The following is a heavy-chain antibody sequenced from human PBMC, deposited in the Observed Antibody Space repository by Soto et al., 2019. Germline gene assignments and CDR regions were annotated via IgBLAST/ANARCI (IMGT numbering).Heavy chain of an antibody. D-gene: IGHD3-22*01. J-gene: IGHJ4*02. CDR3: AKTDRGDSSGYDDY. V-gene: IGHV3-30*18. Sequence: WGSLRLSCAASGFTFISYGMHLFRHSPGKGLEWVAIISKDGSTQYYADSVKGRFTISRDNSKNTLYLQMDSLRVEDTAVYYCAKTDRGDSSGYDDYWGQGTLVTVSS. CDR2: ISKDGSTQ. CDR1: GFTFISYG.